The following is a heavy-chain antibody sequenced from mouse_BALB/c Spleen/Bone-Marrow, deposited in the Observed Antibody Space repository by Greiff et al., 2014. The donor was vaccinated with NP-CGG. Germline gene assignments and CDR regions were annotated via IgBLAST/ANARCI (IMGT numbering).Heavy chain of an antibody. J-gene: IGHJ3*01. Sequence: EVMLVESGGDLVRPGGSLKLSCAASGFTFSSYDMSWVRQTPDKRLEWVATIGSGGSYTYYPDSVKGRFTISRDNAKNTLYLQMSRLKSEDTAMYYCSRLSYDYDGAWFAYWGQGTLVTVSA. CDR3: SRLSYDYDGAWFAY. CDR2: IGSGGSYT. V-gene: IGHV5-6*01. D-gene: IGHD2-4*01. CDR1: GFTFSSYD.